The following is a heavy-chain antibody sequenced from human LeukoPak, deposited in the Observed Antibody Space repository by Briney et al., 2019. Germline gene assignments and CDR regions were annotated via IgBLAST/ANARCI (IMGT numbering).Heavy chain of an antibody. CDR3: ASTVRTPISSTWYNYHYYYYMDV. CDR1: GGTFSSYA. CDR2: IIPMFGTA. Sequence: GASVKVSCKASGGTFSSYAISWVRQAPGQGLEWMGGIIPMFGTANYAQKFQGRVTITADKSTSTAYMELSSLRSEDTAVYYCASTVRTPISSTWYNYHYYYYMDVWGKGTTVTVSS. V-gene: IGHV1-69*06. J-gene: IGHJ6*03. D-gene: IGHD6-13*01.